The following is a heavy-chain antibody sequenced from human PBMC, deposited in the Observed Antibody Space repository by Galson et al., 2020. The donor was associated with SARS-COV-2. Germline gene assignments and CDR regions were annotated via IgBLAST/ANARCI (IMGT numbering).Heavy chain of an antibody. J-gene: IGHJ4*02. Sequence: ASVKVSCKPSGYTFTGYSMHWVRQAPGQGREWMGGINPNSGGTNYAQKFQGWVTMTRDTSISTAYMELSRLKSDDTAVYYCARDTGGTTVNFFDSWGQGTLVTVSS. CDR3: ARDTGGTTVNFFDS. D-gene: IGHD4-4*01. CDR2: INPNSGGT. V-gene: IGHV1-2*04. CDR1: GYTFTGYS.